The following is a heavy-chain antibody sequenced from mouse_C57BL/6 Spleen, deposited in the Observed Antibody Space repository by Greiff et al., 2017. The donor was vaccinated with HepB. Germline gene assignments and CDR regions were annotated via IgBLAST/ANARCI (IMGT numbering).Heavy chain of an antibody. CDR1: GYTFTSYW. D-gene: IGHD1-1*01. CDR3: ARRDYYGSSLDY. V-gene: IGHV1-52*01. Sequence: QVQLQQPGAELVSPGSSVKLSCKASGYTFTSYWMHWVKQRPIQGLEWIGNIDPSDSETHYNQKFKDKATLTVDKSSSTAYMQLSSLTSEDSAVYYCARRDYYGSSLDYWGQGTTLTVSS. CDR2: IDPSDSET. J-gene: IGHJ2*01.